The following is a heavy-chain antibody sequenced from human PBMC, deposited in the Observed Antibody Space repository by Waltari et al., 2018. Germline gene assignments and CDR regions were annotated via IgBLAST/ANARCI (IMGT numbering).Heavy chain of an antibody. D-gene: IGHD6-13*01. CDR2: IYYSGST. CDR3: ARGSPRIAAYYYYYGMDV. CDR1: GGSISSSSYY. Sequence: QLQLQESGPGLVKPSETLSLTCTDSGGSISSSSYYWGWIRQPPGKGLEWIGSIYYSGSTYYNPSLKSRVTISVDTSKNQFSLKLSSVTAADTAVYYCARGSPRIAAYYYYYGMDVWGQGTTVTVSS. V-gene: IGHV4-39*07. J-gene: IGHJ6*02.